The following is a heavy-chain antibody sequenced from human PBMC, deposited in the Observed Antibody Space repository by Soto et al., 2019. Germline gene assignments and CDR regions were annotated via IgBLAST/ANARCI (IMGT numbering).Heavy chain of an antibody. CDR1: GFTFTSSA. V-gene: IGHV1-58*01. CDR3: AAGGTGWSAVVVKGFYYYGMVV. D-gene: IGHD1-1*01. CDR2: IVVGSGNT. Sequence: SVKVSCKASGFTFTSSAVQWVRQARGQRLEWIGWIVVGSGNTNYAQKFQERVTITRDMSTSTAYMELSSLRSEDTAVYYCAAGGTGWSAVVVKGFYYYGMVVWG. J-gene: IGHJ6*02.